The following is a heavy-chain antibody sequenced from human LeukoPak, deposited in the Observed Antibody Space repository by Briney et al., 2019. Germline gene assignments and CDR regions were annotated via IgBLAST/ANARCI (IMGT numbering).Heavy chain of an antibody. J-gene: IGHJ4*02. V-gene: IGHV3-53*01. Sequence: PAGGLRLFCAASAVTDISNYMSWGRRAPGGGLEGGAVIYSGDSTDYSDSETGRCTISRDNSKNTLYLQINSLRAEDTAVYYCARDLGPSSSMVRGSLIGGYSNWGQGTLVTVSS. D-gene: IGHD3-10*01. CDR3: ARDLGPSSSMVRGSLIGGYSN. CDR2: IYSGDST. CDR1: AVTDISNY.